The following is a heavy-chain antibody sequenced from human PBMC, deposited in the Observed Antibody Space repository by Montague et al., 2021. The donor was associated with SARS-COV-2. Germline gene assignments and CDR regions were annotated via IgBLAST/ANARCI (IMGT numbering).Heavy chain of an antibody. CDR2: INHGGNT. Sequence: SETLSLTCAVHGGSFSGYYWNWIRQPPGKGLEWIGEINHGGNTNYNPPLKNRLTISVATSKNQFSLKLTSVAATDTAVYYCARGDSSGYYYLFDYWGQGTLVTVSS. V-gene: IGHV4-34*01. D-gene: IGHD3-22*01. CDR3: ARGDSSGYYYLFDY. J-gene: IGHJ4*02. CDR1: GGSFSGYY.